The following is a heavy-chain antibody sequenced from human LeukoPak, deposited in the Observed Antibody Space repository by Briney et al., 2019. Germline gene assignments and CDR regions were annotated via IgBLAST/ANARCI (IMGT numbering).Heavy chain of an antibody. CDR2: INSDGSSK. CDR3: AREAYDSSGYYYGGGFDY. J-gene: IGHJ4*02. CDR1: GFTFSRYW. V-gene: IGHV3-74*01. D-gene: IGHD3-22*01. Sequence: GGSLRLSCAASGFTFSRYWMHWVRQAPGKGLVCVSRINSDGSSKSYADSVKGRFTISRDNAKNTLYLQMNSLRAEDTAVYYCAREAYDSSGYYYGGGFDYWGQGTLVTVSS.